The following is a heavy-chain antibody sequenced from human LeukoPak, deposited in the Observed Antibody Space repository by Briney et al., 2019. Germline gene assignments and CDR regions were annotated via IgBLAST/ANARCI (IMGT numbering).Heavy chain of an antibody. CDR2: IYSGGSS. V-gene: IGHV3-53*01. CDR3: ARDQRAAAGDY. J-gene: IGHJ4*02. Sequence: ETLSLTCAVYGGSFSGYYWSWVRQAPGKGLEWVSVIYSGGSSYYADSVKGRFTISRDNSKNTLYLQMSSLRAEDTALYYCARDQRAAAGDYWGQGALVTVSS. CDR1: GGSFSGYY. D-gene: IGHD6-13*01.